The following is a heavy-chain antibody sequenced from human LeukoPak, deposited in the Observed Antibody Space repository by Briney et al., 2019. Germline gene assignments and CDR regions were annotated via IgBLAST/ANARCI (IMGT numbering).Heavy chain of an antibody. D-gene: IGHD3-22*01. CDR1: GGSISSGSYY. CDR3: ARTPRTETKITYKETTANYYNCSGLGDG. CDR2: IFSSGST. Sequence: SETLSLTCTVSGGSISSGSYYWSWIRQPAGKGLEWIGRIFSSGSTNYNPSLKSRVTLFVDTSKNQFSLTLRSVTAADTAVYYRARTPRTETKITYKETTANYYNCSGLGDGGGQGTLVTVSS. J-gene: IGHJ4*02. V-gene: IGHV4-61*02.